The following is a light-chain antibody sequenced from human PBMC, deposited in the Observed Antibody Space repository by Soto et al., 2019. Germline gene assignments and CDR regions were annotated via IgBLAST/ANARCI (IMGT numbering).Light chain of an antibody. V-gene: IGKV1-33*01. CDR3: HPYYQLHP. Sequence: SPAALSLSVGDRVTITCQASQDISNCLNWYQQKPGKAPKLLIYDASNLETGVPSRFSGSGSGTDFTFTIISLQHEDIAPYYWHPYYQLHPFGQVTILEI. J-gene: IGKJ5*01. CDR1: QDISNC. CDR2: DAS.